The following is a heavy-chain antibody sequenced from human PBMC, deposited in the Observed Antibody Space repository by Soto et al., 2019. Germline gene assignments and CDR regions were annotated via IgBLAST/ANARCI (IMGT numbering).Heavy chain of an antibody. V-gene: IGHV3-30-3*01. CDR2: ISYDGSNK. Sequence: GGSLRLSCAASGFTFSSYAMHWVRQAPGKGLEWVAVISYDGSNKYYADSVKGRFTISRDNSKNTLYLQMNSLRAEDTAVYYCARGGSGWSYYYYYGMDVWGQGTTVTVSS. D-gene: IGHD6-19*01. J-gene: IGHJ6*02. CDR3: ARGGSGWSYYYYYGMDV. CDR1: GFTFSSYA.